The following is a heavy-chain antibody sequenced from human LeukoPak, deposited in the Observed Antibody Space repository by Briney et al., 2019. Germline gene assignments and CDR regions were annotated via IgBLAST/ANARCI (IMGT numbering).Heavy chain of an antibody. CDR3: ARVFYAKDIVVVPAYYYYYLDV. D-gene: IGHD2-2*01. CDR1: GYTFTGYY. CDR2: INPNSGGT. Sequence: ASVKVSCKASGYTFTGYYMHWVRQAPGQGLEWMGWINPNSGGTNYAQKFQGRVTMTRATSISTAYMEVSRLRADDTAVYYCARVFYAKDIVVVPAYYYYYLDVWGKGTTVTVSS. J-gene: IGHJ6*03. V-gene: IGHV1-2*02.